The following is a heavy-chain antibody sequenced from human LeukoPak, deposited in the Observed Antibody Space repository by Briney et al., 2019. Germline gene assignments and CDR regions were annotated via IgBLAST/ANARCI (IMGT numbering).Heavy chain of an antibody. D-gene: IGHD5-24*01. CDR1: EYTFTDYA. Sequence: ASVKVSCKASEYTFTDYAINWVRQAAGQSLEWMGWINAGNGNTRYSQRFQGRVTITRDTSASTAYMELSSLTSEDTAVYYCARGRWSATTASYYLDFWGQGTLVTVSS. V-gene: IGHV1-3*01. CDR2: INAGNGNT. J-gene: IGHJ4*02. CDR3: ARGRWSATTASYYLDF.